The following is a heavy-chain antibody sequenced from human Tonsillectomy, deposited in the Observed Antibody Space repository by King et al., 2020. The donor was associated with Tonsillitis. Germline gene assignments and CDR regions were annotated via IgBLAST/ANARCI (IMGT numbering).Heavy chain of an antibody. D-gene: IGHD4-17*01. J-gene: IGHJ6*03. Sequence: VQLVESGGGVVQPGRSLRLSCAASGFTFSSYGMHWVRQAPGKGLEWVAVIWYNGSNKYYADSVKGRFTISRDNSRNTLYLQMNSLRAEDTAVYYCARDGLRYYYMDVWGKGTTVTV. V-gene: IGHV3-33*08. CDR1: GFTFSSYG. CDR3: ARDGLRYYYMDV. CDR2: IWYNGSNK.